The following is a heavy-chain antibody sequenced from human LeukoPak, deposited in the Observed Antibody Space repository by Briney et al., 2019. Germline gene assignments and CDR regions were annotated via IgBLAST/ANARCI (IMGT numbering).Heavy chain of an antibody. J-gene: IGHJ3*01. Sequence: SQTLSLTCAISGDSVSINTTACNWIRQSPSRGLEWLGRSYYRSKWYNDYAISVKSRITINPDTSKNHFSLQLNSVTAEDTAVYYCVRGGQGDGYSADEAFDFWGQGTVVTVSS. V-gene: IGHV6-1*01. CDR3: VRGGQGDGYSADEAFDF. D-gene: IGHD5-24*01. CDR2: SYYRSKWYN. CDR1: GDSVSINTTA.